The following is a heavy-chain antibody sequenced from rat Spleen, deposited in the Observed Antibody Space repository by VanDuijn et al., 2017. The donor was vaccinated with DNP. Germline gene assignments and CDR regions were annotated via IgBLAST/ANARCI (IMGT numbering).Heavy chain of an antibody. J-gene: IGHJ3*01. CDR2: IIYDGSRT. V-gene: IGHV5S10*01. CDR1: GFTFSNYG. CDR3: ATSPGPNWFAY. Sequence: EVQLEESGGGLVQPGRSLKLSCAASGFTFSNYGMAWVRQAPKKGLEWVATIIYDGSRTYYRDSVKGRFTISRDDAKSGLYLQMNSLKSEDTATYYCATSPGPNWFAYWGQGTLVTVSS. D-gene: IGHD1-4*01.